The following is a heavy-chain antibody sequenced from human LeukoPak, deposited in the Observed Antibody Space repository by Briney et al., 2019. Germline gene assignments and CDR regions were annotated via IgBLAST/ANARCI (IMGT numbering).Heavy chain of an antibody. CDR3: ARGQGSYYDTPDY. Sequence: GGSLRLSCAASGFTFSSYGMHWVRQAPGKGLEWVAVIWYDGSNKYYADSVKGRFTISRDNSKNTLYLQMNSLRAEDTVVYYCARGQGSYYDTPDYWGQGTLVTVSS. V-gene: IGHV3-33*01. J-gene: IGHJ4*02. CDR2: IWYDGSNK. CDR1: GFTFSSYG. D-gene: IGHD3-9*01.